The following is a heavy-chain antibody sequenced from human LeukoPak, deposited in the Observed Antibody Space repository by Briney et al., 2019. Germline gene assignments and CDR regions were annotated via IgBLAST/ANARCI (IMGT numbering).Heavy chain of an antibody. CDR2: ISSSSSRTI. CDR1: GFTFSSYR. D-gene: IGHD6-19*01. Sequence: PGGSLRLSCAAAGFTFSSYRLNWVRQAPGKGLEWVSYISSSSSRTIYYADSVKGRFTISRDNAKNSVYLQMNSLRDEDTAVYYCARAGSGWYFDYWGQGTLVAVSS. V-gene: IGHV3-48*02. CDR3: ARAGSGWYFDY. J-gene: IGHJ4*02.